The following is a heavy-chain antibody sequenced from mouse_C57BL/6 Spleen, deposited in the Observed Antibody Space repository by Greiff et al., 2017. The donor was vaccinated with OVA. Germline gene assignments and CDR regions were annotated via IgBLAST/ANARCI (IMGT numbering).Heavy chain of an antibody. V-gene: IGHV1-55*01. D-gene: IGHD1-1*01. J-gene: IGHJ4*01. CDR2: IYPGRGSK. Sequence: VQLQQPGAELVKPGASVKMSCKASGYTFTSYWITWVKQRPGQGLEWIGDIYPGRGSKNYNEKFKSKATLNVDTSSSTAYMQLSSLTSEDYAVYYCARNYGSSYYAMDYWGQGTSVTVSS. CDR3: ARNYGSSYYAMDY. CDR1: GYTFTSYW.